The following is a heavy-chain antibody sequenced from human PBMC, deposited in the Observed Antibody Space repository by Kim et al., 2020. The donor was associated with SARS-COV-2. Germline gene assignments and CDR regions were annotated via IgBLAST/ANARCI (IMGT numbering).Heavy chain of an antibody. CDR3: ARDGEDYYDSSGSIDAFDI. D-gene: IGHD3-22*01. Sequence: NGRFTISRANAKTTLYLQMNSLRAEDTAVYYCARDGEDYYDSSGSIDAFDIWGQGTMVTVSS. V-gene: IGHV3-74*01. J-gene: IGHJ3*02.